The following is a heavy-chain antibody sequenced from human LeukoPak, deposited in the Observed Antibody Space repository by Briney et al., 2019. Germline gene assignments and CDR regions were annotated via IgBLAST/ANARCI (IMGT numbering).Heavy chain of an antibody. D-gene: IGHD3-22*01. CDR1: GVSISSYY. CDR3: TRGSIAYYYMDV. CDR2: IYYSGST. V-gene: IGHV4-59*01. J-gene: IGHJ6*03. Sequence: SETLSLTCTVSGVSISSYYWSWVRQPPGKGLEWVGNIYYSGSTNYNPSLKSRVTISVDTSKNQFSLKLSSVTAADTAVYYCTRGSIAYYYMDVWGKGTTVTISS.